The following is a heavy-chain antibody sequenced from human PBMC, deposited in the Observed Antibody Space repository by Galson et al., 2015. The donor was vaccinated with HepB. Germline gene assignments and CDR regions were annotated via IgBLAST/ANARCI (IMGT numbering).Heavy chain of an antibody. J-gene: IGHJ3*02. Sequence: SETLSLTCAVYGGSFSGYYWSWIRQPPGKGLEWIGEISHSGSTNYNPSLKSRVTISVDTSKNQFSLKLSSVTAADTAVYYCARGGGYSSSWTDAFDIWGQGTMVTVSS. CDR1: GGSFSGYY. CDR3: ARGGGYSSSWTDAFDI. CDR2: ISHSGST. V-gene: IGHV4-34*01. D-gene: IGHD6-13*01.